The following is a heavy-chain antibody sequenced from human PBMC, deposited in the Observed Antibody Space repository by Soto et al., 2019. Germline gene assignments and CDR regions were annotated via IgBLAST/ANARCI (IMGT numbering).Heavy chain of an antibody. D-gene: IGHD1-7*01. J-gene: IGHJ5*02. Sequence: SETLSLTCTVSGGSVRGGSYYWAWLRQPPGKGLEWIGHIYHSGSTIYNPSLKSRVTISIDTSKSQFPLNLKPMTAADTAGLYCAEDNWNYQYDPWGQGALVTVSS. CDR1: GGSVRGGSYY. V-gene: IGHV4-61*01. CDR3: AEDNWNYQYDP. CDR2: IYHSGST.